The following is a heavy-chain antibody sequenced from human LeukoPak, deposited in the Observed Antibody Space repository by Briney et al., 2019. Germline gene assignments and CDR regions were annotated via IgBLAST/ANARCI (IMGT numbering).Heavy chain of an antibody. CDR3: ARDYYGSGSHYKGY. D-gene: IGHD3-10*01. J-gene: IGHJ4*02. CDR1: GGSISSSSYY. V-gene: IGHV4-39*07. Sequence: PSETLSLTCTVSGGSISSSSYYWGWIRQPPGKGLEWIASIYYGGSTYYNPSLKSRVTISVDTSKNQFSLKLTSVTAADTAVYYCARDYYGSGSHYKGYWGQGTLVTVSS. CDR2: IYYGGST.